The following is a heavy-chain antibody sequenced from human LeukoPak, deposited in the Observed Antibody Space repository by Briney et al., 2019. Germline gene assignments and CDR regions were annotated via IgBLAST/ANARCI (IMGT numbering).Heavy chain of an antibody. D-gene: IGHD6-19*01. CDR2: MYYRGST. Sequence: SETLSLTCTVSGGSIDKYQWSWIRQSPGEGLEWIAYMYYRGSTKYNSSLKSRVTISIDTSKNQFSLKLTSVTAADTAVYYCARGRSSGWFEGPDYWGQGTLVTVSS. J-gene: IGHJ4*02. CDR1: GGSIDKYQ. CDR3: ARGRSSGWFEGPDY. V-gene: IGHV4-59*01.